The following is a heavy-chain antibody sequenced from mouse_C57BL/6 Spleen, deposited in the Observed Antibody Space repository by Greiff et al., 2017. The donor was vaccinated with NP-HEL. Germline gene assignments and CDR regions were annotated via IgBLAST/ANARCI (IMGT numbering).Heavy chain of an antibody. CDR1: GYSFTSYY. J-gene: IGHJ1*03. CDR2: IYPGSGNT. D-gene: IGHD1-1*01. V-gene: IGHV1-66*01. CDR3: ARRGTTVVADWYFDV. Sequence: LQESGPELVKPGASVKISCKASGYSFTSYYIHWVKQRPGQGLEWIGWIYPGSGNTKYNEKFKGKATLTADTSSSTAYMQLSSLTSEDSAVYYCARRGTTVVADWYFDVWGTGTTVTVSS.